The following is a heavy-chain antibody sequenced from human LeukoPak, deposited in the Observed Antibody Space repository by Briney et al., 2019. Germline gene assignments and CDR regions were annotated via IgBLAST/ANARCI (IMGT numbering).Heavy chain of an antibody. J-gene: IGHJ4*02. D-gene: IGHD5-12*01. Sequence: SETLSLTCTVSGCSISIRSYYWGWIRQPPGKGLEWIGYIYYSGSTNYNPSLKSRVTISVDTSKNQFSLKLSSVTAADTAVYYCAISEGYSGPYYFDYWGQGTLVTVSS. CDR1: GCSISIRSYY. V-gene: IGHV4-61*05. CDR3: AISEGYSGPYYFDY. CDR2: IYYSGST.